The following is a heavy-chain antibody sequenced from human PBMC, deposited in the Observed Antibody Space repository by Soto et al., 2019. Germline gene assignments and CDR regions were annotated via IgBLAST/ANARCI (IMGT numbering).Heavy chain of an antibody. J-gene: IGHJ5*02. Sequence: QLQLQESGSGLVKPSQTLSLTCAVSGGSISSGGYSWSWIRQPPGKGLEWIGYIYHSGSTYYNPSLRTRFTTSVDRPKNPFSLKLSSVTAADPAVYYCARVPSPWGQGTLVTVSS. CDR3: ARVPSP. CDR1: GGSISSGGYS. V-gene: IGHV4-30-2*01. CDR2: IYHSGST.